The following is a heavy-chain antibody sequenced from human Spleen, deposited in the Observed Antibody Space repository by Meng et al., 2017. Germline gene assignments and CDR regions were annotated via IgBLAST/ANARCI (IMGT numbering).Heavy chain of an antibody. CDR1: GFTFSSYA. D-gene: IGHD4-23*01. CDR3: AKGSKMTTVVAFDY. V-gene: IGHV3-23*01. CDR2: IRGSGDST. Sequence: EVQLLESGGGLVQPGGSLRLSCAASGFTFSSYAMTWVRQAPGKGLEWVSVIRGSGDSTYYEDSVKGRFTISRDNSKNTLYLQMNSLRAEDTAVYYCAKGSKMTTVVAFDYWGQGTLVTVSS. J-gene: IGHJ4*02.